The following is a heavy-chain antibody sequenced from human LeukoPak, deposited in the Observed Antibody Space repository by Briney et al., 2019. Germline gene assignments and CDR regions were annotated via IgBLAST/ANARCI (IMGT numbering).Heavy chain of an antibody. D-gene: IGHD1/OR15-1a*01. J-gene: IGHJ4*02. CDR2: ISPSGGGT. CDR1: GFTFRNHG. Sequence: GGTLRLSCAASGFTFRNHGMNWVRQAPGKGLEWVSGISPSGGGTYYADSVKGRFTISRDDSQNTLYLHMSSLRAEDTAIYYCATEQEGRRAAFDHWGQGTLVTVSS. CDR3: ATEQEGRRAAFDH. V-gene: IGHV3-23*01.